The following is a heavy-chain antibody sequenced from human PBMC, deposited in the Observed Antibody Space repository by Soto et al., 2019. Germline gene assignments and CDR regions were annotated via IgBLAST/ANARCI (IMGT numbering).Heavy chain of an antibody. CDR1: GGTADDYA. J-gene: IGHJ4*02. V-gene: IGHV3-9*02. D-gene: IGHD4-17*01. CDR3: AKDMKWGGMTTIHYFDS. Sequence: GGSLRLSCVASGGTADDYAMHWVRQAPGKGLEWVSGISSNSDTIDYADSVKGRFTISRDNAKNSLFLQMNSLRPEDTALYYCAKDMKWGGMTTIHYFDSWGQGTLVTVSS. CDR2: ISSNSDTI.